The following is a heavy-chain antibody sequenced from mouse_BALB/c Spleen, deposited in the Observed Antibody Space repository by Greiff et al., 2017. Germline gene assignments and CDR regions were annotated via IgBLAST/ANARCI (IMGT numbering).Heavy chain of an antibody. J-gene: IGHJ4*01. Sequence: EVKLQESGPGLVKPSQSLSLTCSVTGYSITSGYYWNWIRQFPGNKLEWMGYISYDGSNNYNPSLKNRISITRDTSKNQFFLKLNSVTTEDTATYYCARDRAYYGNYDYAMDYWGQGTSVTVSS. CDR1: GYSITSGYY. CDR3: ARDRAYYGNYDYAMDY. D-gene: IGHD2-10*01. V-gene: IGHV3-6*02. CDR2: ISYDGSN.